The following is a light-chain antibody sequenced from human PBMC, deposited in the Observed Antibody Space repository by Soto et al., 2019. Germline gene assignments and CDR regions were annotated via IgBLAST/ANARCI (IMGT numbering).Light chain of an antibody. CDR2: GAS. V-gene: IGKV3-20*01. Sequence: EIVLTQSPVTLSLSPGERATLSCRASQSVSSSYLAWYQQKPGQAPRLLIYGASSRATGIPDRFSGSGSGTDFTLTTSRLEPEDFAVYYCQQYGSSPPSITFGQGTRLEIK. CDR1: QSVSSSY. J-gene: IGKJ5*01. CDR3: QQYGSSPPSIT.